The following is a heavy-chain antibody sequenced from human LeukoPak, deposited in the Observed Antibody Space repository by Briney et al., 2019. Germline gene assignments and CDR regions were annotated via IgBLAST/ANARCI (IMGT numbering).Heavy chain of an antibody. CDR2: INPNSGGT. V-gene: IGHV1-2*02. Sequence: GASVTVSRKASGYTFTGYYMHWVRQAPGQGLEWMGWINPNSGGTNYAQKFQGRVTMTRDTSISTAYMELSRLRSDDTAVYYCAREVTIFGVATIFYYYYMDVWGKGTTVTVSS. D-gene: IGHD3-3*01. CDR1: GYTFTGYY. CDR3: AREVTIFGVATIFYYYYMDV. J-gene: IGHJ6*03.